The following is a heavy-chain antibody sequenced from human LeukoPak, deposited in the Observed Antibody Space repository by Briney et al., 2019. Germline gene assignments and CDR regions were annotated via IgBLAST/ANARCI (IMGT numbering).Heavy chain of an antibody. CDR3: ARRDGSPVAGFGLDY. CDR1: GGSISSYY. D-gene: IGHD6-19*01. CDR2: IYYSGGT. Sequence: SETLSLTCTVSGGSISSYYWSWIRQPPGKGLEWIGYIYYSGGTNYNPSLKSRVNTSVDTSKNQFCLKLSSVAAADTAMYYCARRDGSPVAGFGLDYWGQGTLVTVSS. J-gene: IGHJ4*02. V-gene: IGHV4-59*08.